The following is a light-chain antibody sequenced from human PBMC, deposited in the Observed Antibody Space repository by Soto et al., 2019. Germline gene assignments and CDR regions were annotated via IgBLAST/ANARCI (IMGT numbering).Light chain of an antibody. V-gene: IGKV3-20*01. CDR1: QSVSSSY. CDR3: QQYGSSPFT. J-gene: IGKJ3*01. Sequence: EIVLTQSPGTLSLSPGERATLSCRASQSVSSSYLAWYQKKPGQAPRLLIYGASSRATGIPDRFSGSGSGTDFTLTISRLEPEDFAVYYCQQYGSSPFTFGPGTKVEIK. CDR2: GAS.